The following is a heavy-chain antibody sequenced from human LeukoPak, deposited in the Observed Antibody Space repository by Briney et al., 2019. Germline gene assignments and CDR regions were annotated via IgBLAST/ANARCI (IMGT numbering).Heavy chain of an antibody. CDR2: ISGSGGST. J-gene: IGHJ4*02. Sequence: PGGSLRLSCAASGFTFSSYAMSWVRQAPGKGLEWVSAISGSGGSTYYADSVKGRFTISRDNSKNTLYLQMNSLRAEDTAVYYCAKDPDYGDYVGAAKPVFDYWGQGTLVTVSS. D-gene: IGHD4-17*01. CDR3: AKDPDYGDYVGAAKPVFDY. V-gene: IGHV3-23*01. CDR1: GFTFSSYA.